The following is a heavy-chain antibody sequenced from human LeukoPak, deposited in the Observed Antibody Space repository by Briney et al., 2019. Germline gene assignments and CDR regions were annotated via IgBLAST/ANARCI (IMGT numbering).Heavy chain of an antibody. CDR2: IYSRGLTRGST. D-gene: IGHD1-26*01. CDR3: ARDQEYSGSYYRYFDY. CDR1: GGSISSYY. Sequence: SETLSLTCTVSGGSISSYYWSWIRQPPGKGLEWIGYIYSRGLTRGSTNYNPSLKSRVTISVDTSKNQFSLKLSSVTAADTAVYYCARDQEYSGSYYRYFDYWGQGTLVTVSA. V-gene: IGHV4-59*01. J-gene: IGHJ4*02.